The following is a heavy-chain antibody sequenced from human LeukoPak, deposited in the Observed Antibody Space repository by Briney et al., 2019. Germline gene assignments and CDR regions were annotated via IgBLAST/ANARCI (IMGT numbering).Heavy chain of an antibody. J-gene: IGHJ4*02. CDR1: GGSISSGSYY. CDR2: IYYSGST. Sequence: SETLSLTCTVSGGSISSGSYYWSWIRQPAGKGLEWIGYIYYSGSTNYNPSLKSRVTISVDTSKNQFSLKLSSVTAADTAVYYCARDRYYYDSSGYYRIFDYWGQGTLVTVSS. V-gene: IGHV4-61*10. D-gene: IGHD3-22*01. CDR3: ARDRYYYDSSGYYRIFDY.